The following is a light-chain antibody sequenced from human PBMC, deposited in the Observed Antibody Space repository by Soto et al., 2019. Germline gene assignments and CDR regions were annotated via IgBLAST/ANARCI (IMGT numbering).Light chain of an antibody. CDR2: KVS. CDR3: CSYAGSNWGYV. CDR1: SSDIGSYHL. Sequence: QSSLTQPVSVSGSPGESITISCTGTSSDIGSYHLVSWYQHQSGKAPKLIIYKVSQWPSGVSDRFSASKSGNTASLTISGLQAEDEADYYCCSYAGSNWGYVFGTGTQLTVL. V-gene: IGLV2-23*02. J-gene: IGLJ1*01.